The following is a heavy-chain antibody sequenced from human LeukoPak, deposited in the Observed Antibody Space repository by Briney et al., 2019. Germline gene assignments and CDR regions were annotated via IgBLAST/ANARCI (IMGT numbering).Heavy chain of an antibody. J-gene: IGHJ5*02. CDR1: GGTFSSYA. CDR3: ARESPGIAAAGTGWFDP. D-gene: IGHD6-13*01. CDR2: IIPIFGTA. V-gene: IGHV1-69*05. Sequence: ASVKVSCKASGGTFSSYAISWVRQAPGQGLEWMGGIIPIFGTANYAQKFQGRVTITTDESTSTAYMELSSLRSEDTAVYYCARESPGIAAAGTGWFDPWGQGTLVTVSS.